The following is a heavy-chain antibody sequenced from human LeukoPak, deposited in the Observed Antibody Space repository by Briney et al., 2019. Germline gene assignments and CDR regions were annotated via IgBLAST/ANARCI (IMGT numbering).Heavy chain of an antibody. V-gene: IGHV1-2*02. CDR2: INPNSGGT. Sequence: ASVKVSCKASGYTFTGYYMHWVRQAPGQGLEWMGWINPNSGGTNYAQKFQSRVTMTRDTSISTAYMELSRLRSDETAVYYCAREPRITIFGVVIIFAFDIWGQGTMVTVSS. CDR1: GYTFTGYY. CDR3: AREPRITIFGVVIIFAFDI. J-gene: IGHJ3*02. D-gene: IGHD3-3*01.